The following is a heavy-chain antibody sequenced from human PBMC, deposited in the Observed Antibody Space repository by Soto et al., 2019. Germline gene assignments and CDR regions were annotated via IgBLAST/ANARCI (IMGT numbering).Heavy chain of an antibody. D-gene: IGHD6-13*01. J-gene: IGHJ6*02. CDR3: TRSSHSSSWYYYYYGMDV. CDR2: IRSKAYGGTT. V-gene: IGHV3-49*04. Sequence: GGSLRLSCTASGFTFGDYAMSWVRQAPGKGLEWVGFIRSKAYGGTTEYAASVKGRFTISRDDSKSIAYLQMNSLKTEDTAVYYCTRSSHSSSWYYYYYGMDVWGQGTTVTVSS. CDR1: GFTFGDYA.